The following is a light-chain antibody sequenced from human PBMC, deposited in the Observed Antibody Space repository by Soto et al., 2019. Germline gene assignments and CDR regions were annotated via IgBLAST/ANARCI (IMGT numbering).Light chain of an antibody. Sequence: DIQLTQSPSFLSASVGDRVTITCRASQGISSYLAWYQQKPGKAPKLLIYAASTLQGGVPSRFSGSGSGTEFTLTISSLQPEDFATYYCQQFYSYPLTFGGGTKVEIK. J-gene: IGKJ4*01. V-gene: IGKV1-9*01. CDR1: QGISSY. CDR2: AAS. CDR3: QQFYSYPLT.